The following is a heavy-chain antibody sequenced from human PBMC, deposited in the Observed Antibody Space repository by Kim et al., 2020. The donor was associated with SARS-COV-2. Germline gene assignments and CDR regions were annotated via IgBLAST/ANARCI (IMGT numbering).Heavy chain of an antibody. Sequence: GGSLRLSCAASGFTFSSYGMHWVRQAPGKGLEWVAVIWYDGSNKYYADSVKGRFTISRDNSKNTLYLQMNSLRAEDTAVYYCARDGVTDHGMDVWGQGTTVTVSS. V-gene: IGHV3-33*01. D-gene: IGHD2-21*02. CDR2: IWYDGSNK. CDR1: GFTFSSYG. J-gene: IGHJ6*02. CDR3: ARDGVTDHGMDV.